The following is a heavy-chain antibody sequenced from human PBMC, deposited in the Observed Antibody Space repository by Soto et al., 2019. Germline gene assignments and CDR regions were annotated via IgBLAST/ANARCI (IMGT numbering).Heavy chain of an antibody. CDR2: INHSGST. Sequence: SETLSLTCAVYGGSFSGYYWSWIRQPPGKGLEWIGEINHSGSTNYNPSLKSQVTISVDTSKNQFSLKLSSVTAADTAVYYCARIPKVATILENYYYYGMDVWGQGTTVTVSS. D-gene: IGHD5-12*01. CDR3: ARIPKVATILENYYYYGMDV. CDR1: GGSFSGYY. V-gene: IGHV4-34*01. J-gene: IGHJ6*02.